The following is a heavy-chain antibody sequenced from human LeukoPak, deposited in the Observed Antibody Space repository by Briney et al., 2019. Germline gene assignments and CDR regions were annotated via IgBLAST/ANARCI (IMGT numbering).Heavy chain of an antibody. CDR2: IYYIGNT. V-gene: IGHV4-59*01. CDR3: ARYSGGNGWRTFDY. CDR1: GGSISPYY. J-gene: IGHJ4*02. Sequence: SETLSLTCTVSGGSISPYYWSWIRQPPGKGLEWIGYIYYIGNTNYIPSLRSRVTMLLDTSKNQFSLKLSSVAAADTAVYYCARYSGGNGWRTFDYWGQGALVTVSS. D-gene: IGHD6-19*01.